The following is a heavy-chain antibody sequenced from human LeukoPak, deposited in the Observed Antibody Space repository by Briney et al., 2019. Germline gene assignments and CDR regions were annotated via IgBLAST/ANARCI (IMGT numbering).Heavy chain of an antibody. CDR2: IYHSGST. V-gene: IGHV4-34*01. J-gene: IGHJ4*02. CDR3: ARIPDY. CDR1: GGAFSGYY. Sequence: SETLSLTCAVYGGAFSGYYWSWIRQPPGKGLEWIGEIYHSGSTNYNPSLKSRVTISVDKSKNQFSLKLSSVTAADTAVYYCARIPDYWGQGTLVTVSS.